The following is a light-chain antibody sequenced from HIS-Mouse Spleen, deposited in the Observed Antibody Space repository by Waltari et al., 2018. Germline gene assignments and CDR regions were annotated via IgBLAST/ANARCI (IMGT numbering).Light chain of an antibody. CDR3: CSYAGSYTGV. CDR1: SSDVGCYNY. CDR2: DVS. V-gene: IGLV2-11*01. Sequence: QSALTQPRSVSGSPGQSVTISCPGTSSDVGCYNYVSWYQQHPGNAPKLMIYDVSKRPSGVPDRFSGSKSGNTASLTISGLQAEDEADYYCCSYAGSYTGVFGTGTKVTVL. J-gene: IGLJ1*01.